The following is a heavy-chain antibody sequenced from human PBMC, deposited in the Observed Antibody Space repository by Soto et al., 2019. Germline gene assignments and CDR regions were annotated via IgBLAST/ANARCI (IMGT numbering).Heavy chain of an antibody. V-gene: IGHV3-53*01. J-gene: IGHJ4*02. CDR3: ARDSGLSGYPWDY. CDR1: GFTLRSNY. Sequence: GGSLRLSCAASGFTLRSNYMSWVRQAPGKGLEWVSIIYTGGGTNYVDSVKGRFTISRDNSNNTLYLQMNSLKAEDTAVYYCARDSGLSGYPWDYWGQGTLVTVSS. CDR2: IYTGGGT. D-gene: IGHD5-12*01.